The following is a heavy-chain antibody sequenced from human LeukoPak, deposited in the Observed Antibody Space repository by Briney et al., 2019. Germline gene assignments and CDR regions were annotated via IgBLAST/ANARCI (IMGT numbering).Heavy chain of an antibody. CDR2: ITSSGT. CDR3: AKGDQPLLYGGAFDF. J-gene: IGHJ4*02. D-gene: IGHD2-2*02. Sequence: GGSLRLSCAASGFTFRSYVMTWVRQAPGKGLEWVSSITSSGTFYADSVKGRFTISRDNSRNTVYLQLSSLRAEDTALYYCAKGDQPLLYGGAFDFWGQGTLVTVSA. V-gene: IGHV3-23*01. CDR1: GFTFRSYV.